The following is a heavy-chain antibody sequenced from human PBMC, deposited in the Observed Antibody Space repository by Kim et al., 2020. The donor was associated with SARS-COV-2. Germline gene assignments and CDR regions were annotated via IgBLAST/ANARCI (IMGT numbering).Heavy chain of an antibody. D-gene: IGHD4-4*01. V-gene: IGHV2-5*01. J-gene: IGHJ4*02. Sequence: KRYSPSLKGRLTITKDTSKNQVVLTMTNMDPVDTATYYCAHRRSYTYFDYWGQGSLVTVSS. CDR3: AHRRSYTYFDY. CDR2: K.